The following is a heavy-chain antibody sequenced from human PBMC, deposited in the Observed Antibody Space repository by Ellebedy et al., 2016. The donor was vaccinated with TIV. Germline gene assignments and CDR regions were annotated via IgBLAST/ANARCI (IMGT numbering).Heavy chain of an antibody. CDR3: AREGYSYGDGGGMDV. CDR1: GYTFTSHY. V-gene: IGHV1-46*01. D-gene: IGHD5-18*01. Sequence: ASVKVSCXASGYTFTSHYMHWVRQAPGQGLEWMGIINPSGGSTSYAQKFQGRVTMTRDTSTSTVYMELSSLRSEDTAVYYCAREGYSYGDGGGMDVWGQGTTVTVSS. J-gene: IGHJ6*02. CDR2: INPSGGST.